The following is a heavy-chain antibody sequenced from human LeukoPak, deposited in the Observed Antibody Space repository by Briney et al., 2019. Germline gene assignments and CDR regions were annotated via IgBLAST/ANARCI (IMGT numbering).Heavy chain of an antibody. Sequence: PSETLSLTCTVSGGSISSGGYYWSWIRQPPGKGLEWIGYIYHSGSTYYNPSLKSRVTISVGRSKNQFSLKLSSVTAADTAVYYCARVSMLELDSYYFDYWGQGTLVTVSS. J-gene: IGHJ4*02. D-gene: IGHD1-7*01. V-gene: IGHV4-30-2*01. CDR1: GGSISSGGYY. CDR3: ARVSMLELDSYYFDY. CDR2: IYHSGST.